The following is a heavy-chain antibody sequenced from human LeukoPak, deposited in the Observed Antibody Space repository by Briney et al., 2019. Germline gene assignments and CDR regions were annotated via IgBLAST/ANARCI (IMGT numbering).Heavy chain of an antibody. J-gene: IGHJ6*02. D-gene: IGHD1/OR15-1a*01. CDR1: GGSISSGGYS. CDR2: IYHSGST. V-gene: IGHV4-30-2*02. Sequence: SQTLSLTCAVSGGSISSGGYSWSWIRQPPGKGLEWIGYIYHSGSTYYNPSLKSRVTISVDTSKNQFSLKLSSVTAADTAVYYCARSEQSYYYYGMDVWGQGTTVTVSS. CDR3: ARSEQSYYYYGMDV.